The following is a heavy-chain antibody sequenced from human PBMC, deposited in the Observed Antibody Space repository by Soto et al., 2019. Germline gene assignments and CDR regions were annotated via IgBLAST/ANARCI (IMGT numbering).Heavy chain of an antibody. J-gene: IGHJ6*02. V-gene: IGHV3-33*01. CDR3: ARSDFLEWSIQPYGMDV. CDR2: IWYDGSNK. D-gene: IGHD3-3*01. Sequence: GGSLRLSCAASGFTFSSYGMHWVRQAPGKGLEWVAVIWYDGSNKYYADSVKGRFTISRDNSKNTLYLQMNSLRAEDTAVYYCARSDFLEWSIQPYGMDVWGQGTTVTVSS. CDR1: GFTFSSYG.